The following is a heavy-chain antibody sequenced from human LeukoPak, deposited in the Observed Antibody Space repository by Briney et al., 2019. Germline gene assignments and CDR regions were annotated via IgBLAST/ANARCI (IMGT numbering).Heavy chain of an antibody. J-gene: IGHJ6*03. Sequence: WETLSLTCTVSAASISSYYWSWIRQPPGKGLEWIGYIYYSGSTNYNPSLKSRVTISVDMSKNQFSLKLSSVTAADTAVYYCARVGGLGLNYYHYYYMDVWGKGTTVTVSS. CDR3: ARVGGLGLNYYHYYYMDV. D-gene: IGHD3-10*01. CDR2: IYYSGST. CDR1: AASISSYY. V-gene: IGHV4-59*12.